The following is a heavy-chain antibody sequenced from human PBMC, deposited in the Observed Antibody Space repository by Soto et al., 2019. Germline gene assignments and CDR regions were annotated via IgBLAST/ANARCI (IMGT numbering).Heavy chain of an antibody. CDR3: ARNSGYSSGWYYMDV. Sequence: ASVKVSCKDSGYTFTGYYRHWVRQAPGQGLEWMGWINPNSGGTNYAQKFQGWVTMTRDTSISTAYMELSRLRSDDTAVYYCARNSGYSSGWYYMDVWGKGTTVTVSS. D-gene: IGHD6-19*01. J-gene: IGHJ6*03. CDR1: GYTFTGYY. V-gene: IGHV1-2*04. CDR2: INPNSGGT.